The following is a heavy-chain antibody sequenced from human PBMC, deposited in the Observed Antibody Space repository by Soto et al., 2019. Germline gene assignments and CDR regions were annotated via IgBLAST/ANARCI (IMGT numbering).Heavy chain of an antibody. Sequence: QVQLVQSGAEVKKPGSSVKVSCKATGGTFSSYAISWVRQAPGQGLEWMGGIIPIFGTANYAQKFQGRVTITADESTSTAYMELSSLRSEDTAVYYCARMATGRPGVYYFDYWGQGTLVTVSS. CDR3: ARMATGRPGVYYFDY. CDR1: GGTFSSYA. D-gene: IGHD1-1*01. CDR2: IIPIFGTA. J-gene: IGHJ4*02. V-gene: IGHV1-69*01.